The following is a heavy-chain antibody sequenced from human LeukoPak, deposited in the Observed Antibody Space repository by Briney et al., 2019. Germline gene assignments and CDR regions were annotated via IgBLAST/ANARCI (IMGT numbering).Heavy chain of an antibody. D-gene: IGHD6-13*01. CDR1: GGTFSSYA. Sequence: SVKVSCKXSGGTFSSYAISWVRQAPGQGLEWMGGIIPIFGTANYAQKFQGRVTITADESTSTAYMELSSLRSEDTAVYYCAGIGAIQQLANHFDYWGQGTLVTVSS. V-gene: IGHV1-69*01. CDR3: AGIGAIQQLANHFDY. J-gene: IGHJ4*02. CDR2: IIPIFGTA.